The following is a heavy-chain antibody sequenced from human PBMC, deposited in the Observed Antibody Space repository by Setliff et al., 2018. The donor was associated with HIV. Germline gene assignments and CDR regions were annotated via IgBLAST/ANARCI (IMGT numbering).Heavy chain of an antibody. CDR1: GGSFSGYF. V-gene: IGHV4-34*01. CDR2: INHSGDT. J-gene: IGHJ3*02. D-gene: IGHD3-22*01. CDR3: ARVGDFFDSSDYYSVLDAFDI. Sequence: SETLSLTCAVYGGSFSGYFWTWIRQPPQKRLEWIGEINHSGDTNYNPSLKSRVTISIDTSNNHFSLKLSSVTAADTAMYYCARVGDFFDSSDYYSVLDAFDIWGQGTMVTVSS.